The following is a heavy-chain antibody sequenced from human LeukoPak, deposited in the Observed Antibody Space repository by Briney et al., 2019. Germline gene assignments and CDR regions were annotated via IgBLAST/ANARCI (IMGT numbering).Heavy chain of an antibody. CDR1: GFTFSSYS. V-gene: IGHV3-21*04. CDR3: AKTGYSSSWYERRFDY. D-gene: IGHD6-13*01. CDR2: ISSSSSYI. Sequence: GGSLRLSCAASGFTFSSYSMNWVRQAPGKGLEWVSSISSSSSYIYYADSVKGRFTISRDNAKNSLYLQMNSLRAEDTAVYYCAKTGYSSSWYERRFDYWGQGTLVTVSS. J-gene: IGHJ4*02.